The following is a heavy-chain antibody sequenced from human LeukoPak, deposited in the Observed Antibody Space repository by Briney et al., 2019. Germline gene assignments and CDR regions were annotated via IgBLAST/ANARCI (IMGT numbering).Heavy chain of an antibody. V-gene: IGHV4-34*01. D-gene: IGHD6-6*01. CDR2: INHSGST. CDR1: GGSFSDYF. CDR3: ARSHSSSSEVSLGY. Sequence: SETLSLTCAIYGGSFSDYFWSWIRQPPGKGLEWIGEINHSGSTNYNPSLKSRVTISVDTSKNQSSLKLSSVTAADTAVYFCARSHSSSSEVSLGYWGQGTLVTVSS. J-gene: IGHJ4*02.